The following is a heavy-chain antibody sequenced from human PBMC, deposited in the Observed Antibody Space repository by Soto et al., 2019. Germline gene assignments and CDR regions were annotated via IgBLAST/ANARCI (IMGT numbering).Heavy chain of an antibody. J-gene: IGHJ6*03. D-gene: IGHD6-19*01. V-gene: IGHV1-18*01. Sequence: QDQLVQSGAEVKKPGASVTVSCKASGYSFTTYGVTWVRQAPGQGLEWMGWISAFNGHTHYAQNLQGRVPMTTDASTSTAYMELRSLRSDDTAVYYCARDRGVAPPVAGNTHYYYYMDVWGKGTTVTVSS. CDR2: ISAFNGHT. CDR3: ARDRGVAPPVAGNTHYYYYMDV. CDR1: GYSFTTYG.